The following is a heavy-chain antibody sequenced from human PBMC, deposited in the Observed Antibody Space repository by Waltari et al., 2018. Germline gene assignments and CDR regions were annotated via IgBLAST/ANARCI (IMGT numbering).Heavy chain of an antibody. CDR2: IYYTGST. CDR3: ARGGGGDWEWFDP. V-gene: IGHV4-59*01. D-gene: IGHD2-21*02. CDR1: GGSISGFY. J-gene: IGHJ5*02. Sequence: QVQLQESGPSLLKPSGTLSLICTVSGGSISGFYWSWVRQPPGKGLDWIGYIYYTGSTNFNPSLKSRVTMSVDTSKIQFSLKLSSVTAADTAFYYCARGGGGDWEWFDPWGQGTLVTVSS.